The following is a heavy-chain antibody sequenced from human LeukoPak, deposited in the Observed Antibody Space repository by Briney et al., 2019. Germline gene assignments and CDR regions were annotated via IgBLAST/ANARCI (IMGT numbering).Heavy chain of an antibody. CDR2: INPNSGGT. D-gene: IGHD3-3*01. J-gene: IGHJ4*02. V-gene: IGHV1-2*02. CDR1: GYTFTGYY. Sequence: ASVKVSCKVSGYTFTGYYMHWVRQAPGQGLEWMGWINPNSGGTKYAQKFQGRVTMTRDTSISTAYMELSRLRSDDTAVYYCARGSIHVLRFLEWYAVGDCFDYWGQGTLVTVSS. CDR3: ARGSIHVLRFLEWYAVGDCFDY.